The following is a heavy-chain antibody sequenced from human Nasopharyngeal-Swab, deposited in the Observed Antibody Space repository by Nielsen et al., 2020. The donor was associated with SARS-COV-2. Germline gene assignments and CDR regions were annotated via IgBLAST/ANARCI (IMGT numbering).Heavy chain of an antibody. V-gene: IGHV4-34*01. CDR2: INHSGST. CDR3: ASSGAYFDY. D-gene: IGHD5-12*01. J-gene: IGHJ4*02. CDR1: GGSFSGYY. Sequence: SETLSLTCAVYGGSFSGYYWSWIRQPPGKGLEWIGEINHSGSTNYNPSLKSRVTISVDTSKKQFSLKLSSVTAADTAVYYCASSGAYFDYWGQGTLVTVSS.